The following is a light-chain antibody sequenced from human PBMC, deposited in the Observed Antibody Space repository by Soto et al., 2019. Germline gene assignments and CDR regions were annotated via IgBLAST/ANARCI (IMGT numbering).Light chain of an antibody. V-gene: IGKV3-15*01. Sequence: EIVMTQSPATLSVSPGERATLSCRASQSVNSNLAWYQQKLGQAPRVVIYGASTRAAGIPARFSGSGSGTEFTLTISSLQSEDFAVYYCQQYNNWPPWTFGQGTKVDIK. J-gene: IGKJ1*01. CDR1: QSVNSN. CDR3: QQYNNWPPWT. CDR2: GAS.